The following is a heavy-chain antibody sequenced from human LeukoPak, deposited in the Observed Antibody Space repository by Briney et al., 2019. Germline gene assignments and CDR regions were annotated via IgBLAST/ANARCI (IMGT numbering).Heavy chain of an antibody. V-gene: IGHV3-13*01. CDR2: IGTAGDT. CDR1: GFTFSSYD. D-gene: IGHD3-16*01. J-gene: IGHJ4*02. Sequence: GGSLRLSCAASGFTFSSYDMHWVRQATGKGLEWVSAIGTAGDTYYPGSVKGRFTISRDNSKNTLYLQMNSLRAEDTAVYYCAKVYLVWGLDYWGQGTLVTVSS. CDR3: AKVYLVWGLDY.